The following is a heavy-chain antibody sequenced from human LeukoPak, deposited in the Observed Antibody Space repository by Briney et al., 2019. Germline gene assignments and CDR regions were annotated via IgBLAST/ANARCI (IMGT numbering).Heavy chain of an antibody. Sequence: GESLKISCKGSGYIFTSYWIGWVRQLPGKGLEWMGIIYPGDSDTRYSPSFQGQVTISADKSISTAYLQWSSLKASDTAMYYCARGRVRFLEWLLSYYFDYWGQGTLVTVSS. J-gene: IGHJ4*02. CDR3: ARGRVRFLEWLLSYYFDY. CDR1: GYIFTSYW. CDR2: IYPGDSDT. D-gene: IGHD3-3*01. V-gene: IGHV5-51*01.